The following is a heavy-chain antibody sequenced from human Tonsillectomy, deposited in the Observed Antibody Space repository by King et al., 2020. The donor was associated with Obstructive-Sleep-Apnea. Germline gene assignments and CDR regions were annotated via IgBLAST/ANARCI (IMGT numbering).Heavy chain of an antibody. CDR3: ASPFERRWYFDL. CDR2: ISYDGSNK. V-gene: IGHV3-30-3*01. J-gene: IGHJ2*01. Sequence: VQLVESGGGVVQPGRSLRLSCAASGFTFSSYAMHWVRQAPGKGLEWVAVISYDGSNKYYADSVKGRFPISRDNSKNTLYLQMNSLRAEDTAVYYCASPFERRWYFDLWGRGTLVTVSS. CDR1: GFTFSSYA. D-gene: IGHD6-25*01.